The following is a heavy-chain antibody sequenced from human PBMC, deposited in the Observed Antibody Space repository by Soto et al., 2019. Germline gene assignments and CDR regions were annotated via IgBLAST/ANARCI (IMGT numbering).Heavy chain of an antibody. CDR2: IKSYTNGGTT. V-gene: IGHV3-15*01. J-gene: IGHJ4*02. CDR3: TTDDPINKY. CDR1: GFTFSNAW. Sequence: GSLRLSCAASGFTFSNAWMSCVRQAPGKGLEWVGRIKSYTNGGTTDYAAPVKGRFAISRDDSKNTLYLQMNSLKTEDAGVYYCTTDDPINKYWGQGTLVTVSS.